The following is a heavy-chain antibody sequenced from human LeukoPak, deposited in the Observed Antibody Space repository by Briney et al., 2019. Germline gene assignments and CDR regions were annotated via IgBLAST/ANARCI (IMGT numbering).Heavy chain of an antibody. CDR1: GYSISSGYY. CDR3: ARVGQDYDFWSTYFQVYYYYMDV. Sequence: SETLSLTCTVSGYSISSGYYWGWIRQPPGKGLEWIGSIYHSGSTYYNSSHKSRVTISVDPSKNQFSLRLSSVTAADTAMYYCARVGQDYDFWSTYFQVYYYYMDVWGKGTTVTVSS. D-gene: IGHD3-3*01. CDR2: IYHSGST. V-gene: IGHV4-38-2*02. J-gene: IGHJ6*03.